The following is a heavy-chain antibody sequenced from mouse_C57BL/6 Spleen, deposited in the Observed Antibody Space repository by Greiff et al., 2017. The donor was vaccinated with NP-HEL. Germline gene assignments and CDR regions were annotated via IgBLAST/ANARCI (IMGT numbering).Heavy chain of an antibody. Sequence: EVKLVESEGGLVQPGSSMKLSCTASGFTFSDYYMAWVRQVPEKGLEWVANINYDGSSTYYLDSLKSRFIISRDNAKNILYLQMSSLKSEDTATYYCARTEDGTAFDYWGQGTTLTVSS. CDR1: GFTFSDYY. CDR3: ARTEDGTAFDY. V-gene: IGHV5-16*01. D-gene: IGHD1-1*01. J-gene: IGHJ2*01. CDR2: INYDGSST.